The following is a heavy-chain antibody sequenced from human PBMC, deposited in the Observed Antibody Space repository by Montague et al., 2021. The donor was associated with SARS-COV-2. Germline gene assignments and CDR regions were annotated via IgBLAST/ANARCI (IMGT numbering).Heavy chain of an antibody. CDR3: ARGQVTVFGVLIMLPAAGPLDV. D-gene: IGHD3-3*01. J-gene: IGHJ3*01. CDR1: GGSFSDYY. CDR2: INHNTGA. Sequence: SETLSLTCSVYGGSFSDYYWSWVRQPPGKGLEWIGEINHNTGASYNPSLKSRVSISVDTSKNQFSLRLTSVTAADTVVYYCARGQVTVFGVLIMLPAAGPLDVWGQGTTVTVSS. V-gene: IGHV4-34*01.